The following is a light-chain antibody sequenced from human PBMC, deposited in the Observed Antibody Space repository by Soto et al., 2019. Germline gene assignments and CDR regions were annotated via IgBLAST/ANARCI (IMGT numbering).Light chain of an antibody. Sequence: DIQMTQSPSSLSASVGDRVTITCRASQGIRNDLAWYQQEPGKAPKRLIYAASSLQSGVPSRFSGSGSGTEFTLTISSLQPEDFATYYCLQPNTYPLLTFGGGTRVEIK. J-gene: IGKJ4*01. CDR1: QGIRND. CDR3: LQPNTYPLLT. V-gene: IGKV1-17*01. CDR2: AAS.